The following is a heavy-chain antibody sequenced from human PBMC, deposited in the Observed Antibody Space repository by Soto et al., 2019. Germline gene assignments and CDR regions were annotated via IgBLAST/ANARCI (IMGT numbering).Heavy chain of an antibody. V-gene: IGHV1-58*02. D-gene: IGHD2-2*02. Sequence: SVKVSCKASGFTFTSSAMQWVRQARGQRLEWIGWIVVGSGNTNYAQKFQERVTITRDMSTSTAYMELSSLRSEDTAVYYCAADPWGAYCSSTSCYNPPYGMDVWG. CDR2: IVVGSGNT. CDR1: GFTFTSSA. CDR3: AADPWGAYCSSTSCYNPPYGMDV. J-gene: IGHJ6*01.